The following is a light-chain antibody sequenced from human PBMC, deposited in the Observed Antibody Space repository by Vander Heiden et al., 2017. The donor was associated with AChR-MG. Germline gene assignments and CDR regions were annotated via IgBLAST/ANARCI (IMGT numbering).Light chain of an antibody. Sequence: QSALTQPASVSGSPGPSITISCTGTSSDVGGYNYVSWYQQHPGKAPKLMIYDVSNRPSGVSNRFSGSKSGNTASLTTSGLQAEDEADYYCRSYTSSSTLEIFGGGTKLTVL. CDR3: RSYTSSSTLEI. J-gene: IGLJ2*01. CDR2: DVS. CDR1: SSDVGGYNY. V-gene: IGLV2-14*03.